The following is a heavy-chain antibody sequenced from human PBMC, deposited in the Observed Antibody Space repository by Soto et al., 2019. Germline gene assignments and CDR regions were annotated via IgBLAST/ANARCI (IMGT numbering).Heavy chain of an antibody. CDR3: VRRVSGNYDY. D-gene: IGHD1-7*01. CDR1: GFTFSSYD. CDR2: ISSNGGTT. V-gene: IGHV3-64*01. J-gene: IGHJ4*02. Sequence: EVQLAESGGGMVQPGGSLRLSCVASGFTFSSYDMHWVRQAPGKGLEYVSSISSNGGTTYYGNSVKGRFTISRDNSKNTLYLQMGSLRADDMAVYYCVRRVSGNYDYWGQGNLVTVSS.